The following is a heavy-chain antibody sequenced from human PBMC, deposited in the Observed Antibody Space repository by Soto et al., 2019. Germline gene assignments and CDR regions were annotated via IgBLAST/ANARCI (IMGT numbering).Heavy chain of an antibody. V-gene: IGHV1-3*01. Sequence: SVKVSCKASRYSFTTYALHWVRQAPGQRLEWMGWINAGNGDTKYSEKFQGRVTITRDTSANTAYMELSSLRSEDTSVYYCARDPGTGAALRAYHFDYWGQGTLVTVSS. CDR1: RYSFTTYA. CDR3: ARDPGTGAALRAYHFDY. CDR2: INAGNGDT. D-gene: IGHD1-1*01. J-gene: IGHJ4*02.